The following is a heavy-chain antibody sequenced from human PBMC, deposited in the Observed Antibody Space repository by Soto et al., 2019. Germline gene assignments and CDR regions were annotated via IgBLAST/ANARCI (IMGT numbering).Heavy chain of an antibody. J-gene: IGHJ4*02. Sequence: PSETLSLTCTVSGCSISSGGYYWSWIRQHPGKGLEWIGYIYYSGSTYYNPSLKSRVTISVDTSKNQFSLKLSSVTAADTAVYYCMLGSGWKDFDYWGQGTLVTVPQ. CDR1: GCSISSGGYY. V-gene: IGHV4-31*08. CDR2: IYYSGST. D-gene: IGHD3-16*01. CDR3: MLGSGWKDFDY.